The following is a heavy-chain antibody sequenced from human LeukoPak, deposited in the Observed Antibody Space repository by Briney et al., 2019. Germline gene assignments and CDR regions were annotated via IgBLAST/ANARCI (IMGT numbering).Heavy chain of an antibody. CDR3: AKEPMSSTGWYGRGYYYYGMVV. CDR2: ISYDGSNK. D-gene: IGHD6-19*01. V-gene: IGHV3-30*18. Sequence: GGSLRLSCAASGFTFSSYGMHWVRQAPGKGLEWVAVISYDGSNKYYADSVKGRFTISRDNSKNTLYLQMNSLRAEDTAVYYCAKEPMSSTGWYGRGYYYYGMVVWGQGTTVTASS. CDR1: GFTFSSYG. J-gene: IGHJ6*02.